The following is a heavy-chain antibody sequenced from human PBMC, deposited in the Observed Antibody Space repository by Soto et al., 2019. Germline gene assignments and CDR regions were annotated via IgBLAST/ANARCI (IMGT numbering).Heavy chain of an antibody. J-gene: IGHJ3*02. CDR2: ISAYNGNT. V-gene: IGHV1-18*04. CDR3: ARVSGPYSSSWYGAFDI. Sequence: QVQLVQSGAEVKKPGASVKVSCKASGYTFTSYGISWVRQAPGQGLEWMGWISAYNGNTNYAQKLQGRVTMTTDTSTSTAYMELRSLRSDDTAVYYCARVSGPYSSSWYGAFDIWGQGTMVTVSS. CDR1: GYTFTSYG. D-gene: IGHD6-13*01.